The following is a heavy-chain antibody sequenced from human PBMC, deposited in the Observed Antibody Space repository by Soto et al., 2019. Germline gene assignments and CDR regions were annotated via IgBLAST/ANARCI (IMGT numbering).Heavy chain of an antibody. V-gene: IGHV4-30-2*01. D-gene: IGHD5-18*01. CDR3: ARERGYSYGSDYGMDV. CDR1: GGSISSGGYS. Sequence: SETLSLTCGVSGGSISSGGYSWNWIRQPPGKGLEWIGNIFHSGSTHYNPSLKSRVTISVDTSKNQFSLKLSSVTAADTAVYYCARERGYSYGSDYGMDVWGQGTTVTVSS. J-gene: IGHJ6*02. CDR2: IFHSGST.